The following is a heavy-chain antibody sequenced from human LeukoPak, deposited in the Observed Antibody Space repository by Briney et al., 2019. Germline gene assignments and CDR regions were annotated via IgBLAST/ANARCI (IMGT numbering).Heavy chain of an antibody. J-gene: IGHJ6*03. CDR1: GYTFTGHY. V-gene: IGHV1-2*02. Sequence: ASVKVSCKASGYTFTGHYMHWVRQAPGQGPEWMGWINPNSGDTNYAQKFQGRVTMTRDTSISTAYMELSRLRSDDTAVYYCARVLATQTYYYYMDVWGKGTTVTVSS. CDR2: INPNSGDT. D-gene: IGHD5-12*01. CDR3: ARVLATQTYYYYMDV.